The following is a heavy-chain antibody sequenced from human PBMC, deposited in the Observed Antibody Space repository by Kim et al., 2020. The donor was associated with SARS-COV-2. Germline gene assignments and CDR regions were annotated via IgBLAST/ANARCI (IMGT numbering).Heavy chain of an antibody. D-gene: IGHD4-17*01. CDR3: ARPSGDYDGYFDY. J-gene: IGHJ4*02. CDR1: GGSISSSSYY. Sequence: SETLSLTCTVSGGSISSSSYYWGWIRQPPGKGLEWIGSIYYSGSTYYNPSLKSRVTISVDTSKNQFSLKLSSVTAADTAVYYCARPSGDYDGYFDYWGQGTLVTVSS. V-gene: IGHV4-39*01. CDR2: IYYSGST.